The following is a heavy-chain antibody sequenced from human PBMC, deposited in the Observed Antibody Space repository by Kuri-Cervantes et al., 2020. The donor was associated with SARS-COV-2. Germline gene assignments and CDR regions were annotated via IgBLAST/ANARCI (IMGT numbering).Heavy chain of an antibody. CDR3: AISLLIFSNNAVGSSSIDY. V-gene: IGHV4-34*01. J-gene: IGHJ4*02. CDR2: INHSGNT. D-gene: IGHD6-6*01. CDR1: GGSFSDYY. Sequence: SETLSLTCAVYGGSFSDYYWSWVRQPPGKGLEWIGEINHSGNTNYDPSHKSRVTISIDTSKNQFSLKLSSVTAADTAVYYCAISLLIFSNNAVGSSSIDYWGQGTLVTVSS.